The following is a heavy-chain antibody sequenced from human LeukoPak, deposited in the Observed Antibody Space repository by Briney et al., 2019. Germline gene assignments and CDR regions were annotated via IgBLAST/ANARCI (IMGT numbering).Heavy chain of an antibody. V-gene: IGHV3-48*03. CDR2: ISDHGKSR. D-gene: IGHD6-13*01. CDR1: GFIFSNYE. Sequence: PGGSLRLSCAASGFIFSNYEMNWVRQTPGKGLEWVSYISDHGKSRNYVDSVKGRFAISRDNAKNSLYLQMNSLRVEDTAAYSCARARIAAPLLDYWGQGSLVTVSS. CDR3: ARARIAAPLLDY. J-gene: IGHJ4*02.